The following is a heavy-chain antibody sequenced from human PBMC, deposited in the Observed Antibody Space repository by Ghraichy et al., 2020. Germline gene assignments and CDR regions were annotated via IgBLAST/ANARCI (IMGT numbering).Heavy chain of an antibody. J-gene: IGHJ4*02. D-gene: IGHD3-10*01. CDR2: ISGSGGST. Sequence: LSLTCAASGFTFSSYAMSWVRQAPGKGLEWVSAISGSGGSTYYADSVKGRFTISRDNSKNTLYLQMNSLRAEDTAVYYCAKRGGSGRRIYYFDYWGQGTLVTVSS. V-gene: IGHV3-23*01. CDR3: AKRGGSGRRIYYFDY. CDR1: GFTFSSYA.